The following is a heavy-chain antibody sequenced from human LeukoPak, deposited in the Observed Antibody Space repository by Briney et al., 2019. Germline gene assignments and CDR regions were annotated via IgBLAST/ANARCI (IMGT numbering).Heavy chain of an antibody. CDR2: ISGSGGST. V-gene: IGHV3-23*01. D-gene: IGHD3-22*01. Sequence: GGSLRLSCAVSGITLSNYGMSWVRQTPRKGLEWVAGISGSGGSTSYADSVKGRFTIPRDNPKNTLYLEMNSLRAEDTAVYFCAKRGVVIRVILVGFHKEAYYFDSWGQGALVTVSS. CDR3: AKRGVVIRVILVGFHKEAYYFDS. J-gene: IGHJ4*02. CDR1: GITLSNYG.